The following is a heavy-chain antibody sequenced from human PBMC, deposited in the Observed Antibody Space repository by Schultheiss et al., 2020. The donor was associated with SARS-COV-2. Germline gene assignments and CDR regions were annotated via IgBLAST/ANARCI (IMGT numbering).Heavy chain of an antibody. D-gene: IGHD2-15*01. CDR2: IYPGDSDT. Sequence: GGSLRLSCKGSGYSFTSYWIGWVRQMPGKGLEWMGIIYPGDSDTRYSPSFQGQVTISADKSISTAYLQWSSLKASDTAMYYCARGYCSGGSCSGWFDPWGQGTLVTVSS. V-gene: IGHV5-51*01. J-gene: IGHJ5*02. CDR3: ARGYCSGGSCSGWFDP. CDR1: GYSFTSYW.